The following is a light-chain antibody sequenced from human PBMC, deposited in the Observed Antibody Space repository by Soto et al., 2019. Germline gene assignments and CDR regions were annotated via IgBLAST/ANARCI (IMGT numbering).Light chain of an antibody. CDR3: CSYAGSSTYV. J-gene: IGLJ1*01. V-gene: IGLV2-23*01. Sequence: QSVLTQPASVSGSPGQSITISCTGTSSDVGGYNLVSWYQQHPGKAPKVMIYEGSKRPSGVSNRFSGSKSGNTASLTISGLQAEDEAYYYCCSYAGSSTYVFGTGTKVTVL. CDR1: SSDVGGYNL. CDR2: EGS.